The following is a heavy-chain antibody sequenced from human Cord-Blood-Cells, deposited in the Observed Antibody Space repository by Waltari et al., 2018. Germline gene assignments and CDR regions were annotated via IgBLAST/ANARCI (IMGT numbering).Heavy chain of an antibody. D-gene: IGHD2-2*01. CDR1: GFSLSNARMG. CDR2: IFSNDEK. Sequence: QVTLKESGPVLVKPTETLTLTCTVSGFSLSNARMGVSWIRQPPGKALEWLAHIFSNDEKSYSTSLKSRLTIYKDTSKSQVVLTMTNMDPVDTATYYCARAQAPYCSSTSCPYYYYYYMDVWGKGTTVTVSS. V-gene: IGHV2-26*01. J-gene: IGHJ6*03. CDR3: ARAQAPYCSSTSCPYYYYYYMDV.